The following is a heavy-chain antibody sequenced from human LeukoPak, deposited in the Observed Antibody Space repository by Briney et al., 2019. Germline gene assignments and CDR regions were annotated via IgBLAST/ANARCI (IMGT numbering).Heavy chain of an antibody. J-gene: IGHJ4*02. V-gene: IGHV1-2*02. D-gene: IGHD3-3*01. CDR2: INPNSGGT. CDR1: GYTFTGYY. Sequence: ASVKVSCKASGYTFTGYYMHWVRQAPGQGLEWMGWINPNSGGTNYAQKFQGRVTMTRDTSISTAYMELSRLRSDDTAVYYCARLENWSGYYNFDYWGQGILVTVSS. CDR3: ARLENWSGYYNFDY.